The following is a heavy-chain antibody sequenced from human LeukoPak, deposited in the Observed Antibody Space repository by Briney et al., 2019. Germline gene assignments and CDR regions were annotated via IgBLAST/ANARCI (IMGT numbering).Heavy chain of an antibody. CDR1: GYTFTSYD. V-gene: IGHV1-2*02. J-gene: IGHJ4*02. D-gene: IGHD4-17*01. CDR3: ARGSDYYYFGY. Sequence: ASVKVSCKASGYTFTSYDINWVRQATGQGLEWIGRMNPNSGGTNYAQKFQGRVTMTRDTSISTAYMELSRLRSDDTAVYYCARGSDYYYFGYWGQGTLVTVSS. CDR2: MNPNSGGT.